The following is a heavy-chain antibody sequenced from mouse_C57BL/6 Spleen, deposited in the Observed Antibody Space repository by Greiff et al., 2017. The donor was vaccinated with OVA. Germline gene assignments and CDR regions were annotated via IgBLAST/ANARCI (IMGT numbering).Heavy chain of an antibody. V-gene: IGHV1-19*01. J-gene: IGHJ4*01. CDR2: INPYNGGT. CDR1: GYTFTDYY. D-gene: IGHD1-1*01. Sequence: VQLKQSGPVLVKPGASVKMSCKASGYTFTDYYMNWVKQSHGKSLEWIGVINPYNGGTSYNQKFKGKATLTVDKSSSTAYMELNSLTSEDSAVYYCARRDYYSSSDYAMDYWGQGTSVTVSS. CDR3: ARRDYYSSSDYAMDY.